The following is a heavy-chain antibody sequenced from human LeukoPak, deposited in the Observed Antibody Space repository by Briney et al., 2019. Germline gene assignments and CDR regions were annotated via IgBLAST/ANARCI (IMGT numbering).Heavy chain of an antibody. V-gene: IGHV4-39*07. Sequence: PSETLSLTCTVSGGSISSNNFYWGWIRQPPGTGLEWIGSISYTGTTNYNPSLKSRVTISVDTSKNQFSLKLTSVTAADTALYYCAREGLLCGGDCYRDGFDIWGQGTMVTVSS. CDR2: ISYTGTT. J-gene: IGHJ3*02. CDR3: AREGLLCGGDCYRDGFDI. D-gene: IGHD2-21*02. CDR1: GGSISSNNFY.